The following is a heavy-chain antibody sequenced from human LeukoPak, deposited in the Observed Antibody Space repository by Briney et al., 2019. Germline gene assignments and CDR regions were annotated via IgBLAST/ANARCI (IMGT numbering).Heavy chain of an antibody. J-gene: IGHJ4*02. CDR1: GGSISSYY. CDR3: ARARPYDSSGYYGTFDY. CDR2: IYYSGST. D-gene: IGHD3-22*01. Sequence: KTSETLSLTCTVSGGSISSYYWSWIRQPPGKGLECIGYIYYSGSTNYNPSLKSRVTMSVDTSKTQFSLKLTSVTAADTAVYYCARARPYDSSGYYGTFDYWGQGTLVTVSS. V-gene: IGHV4-59*01.